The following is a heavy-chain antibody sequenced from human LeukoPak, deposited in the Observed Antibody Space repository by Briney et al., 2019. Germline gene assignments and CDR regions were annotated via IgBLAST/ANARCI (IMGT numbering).Heavy chain of an antibody. Sequence: SETLSLTCTVSGGSISSYYWSWIRQPPGKGLEWIGYIYYSGSTYYNPSLKSRVTISVDTSKNQFSLKLSSVTAADTAVYYCARHDSSGLDYWGQGTLVTVSS. CDR2: IYYSGST. D-gene: IGHD6-19*01. CDR3: ARHDSSGLDY. CDR1: GGSISSYY. J-gene: IGHJ4*02. V-gene: IGHV4-59*08.